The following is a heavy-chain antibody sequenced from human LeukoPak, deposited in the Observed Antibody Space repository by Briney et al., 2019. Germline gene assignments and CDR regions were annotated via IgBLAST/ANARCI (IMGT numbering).Heavy chain of an antibody. CDR3: ARHRTGTFPRIDY. V-gene: IGHV4-34*01. D-gene: IGHD1-1*01. CDR2: INHSGST. J-gene: IGHJ4*02. CDR1: GGSFSGYY. Sequence: SETLSLTCAVYGGSFSGYYWSWIRQPPGKGLEWIGEINHSGSTNYNPSLKSRVTISVDTSKNQFSLKLSSVTAADTAVYYCARHRTGTFPRIDYWGQGTLVTVSS.